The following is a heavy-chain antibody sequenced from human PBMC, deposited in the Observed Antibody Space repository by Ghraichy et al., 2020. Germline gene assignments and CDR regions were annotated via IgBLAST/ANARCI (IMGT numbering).Heavy chain of an antibody. D-gene: IGHD6-6*01. CDR1: GFPFSTNA. J-gene: IGHJ6*03. CDR2: LRSTSGRT. Sequence: GGSLRLSCAASGFPFSTNAMTWVRQAPGKGLEWVSTLRSTSGRTYYADSVKGRFSISRDISTNKLWLQMDSLRADDPALYYCAKDRGVSIAPGADFMDVWGKGTTVIV. V-gene: IGHV3-23*01. CDR3: AKDRGVSIAPGADFMDV.